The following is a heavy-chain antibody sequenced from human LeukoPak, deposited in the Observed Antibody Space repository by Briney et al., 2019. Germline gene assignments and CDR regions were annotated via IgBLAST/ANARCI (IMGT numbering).Heavy chain of an antibody. Sequence: GGSLRLSCAASGFTFSSYGMHWVRQAPGKGLEWVAFIRYDGSNKYYADSVKGRFTISRDNAKNSLYLQMDSLRADDTAMYYCARRRNLALDYWGQGTRVTVSS. CDR1: GFTFSSYG. CDR2: IRYDGSNK. D-gene: IGHD1-14*01. J-gene: IGHJ4*02. CDR3: ARRRNLALDY. V-gene: IGHV3-30*02.